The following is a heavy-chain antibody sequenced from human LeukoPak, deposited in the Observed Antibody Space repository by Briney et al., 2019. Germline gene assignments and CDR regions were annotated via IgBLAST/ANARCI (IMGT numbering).Heavy chain of an antibody. CDR3: ARDRYYYDSSGFDY. CDR2: TYYRSKWYN. Sequence: SQTLSLTCAISGDNVSSNSAAWNWLRQSPSRGLEWLGRTYYRSKWYNDYAVSVKSRITINPDTSKNQFSLQLNSVTPEDTAVYYCARDRYYYDSSGFDYWGQGTLVTVYS. J-gene: IGHJ4*02. V-gene: IGHV6-1*01. D-gene: IGHD3-22*01. CDR1: GDNVSSNSAA.